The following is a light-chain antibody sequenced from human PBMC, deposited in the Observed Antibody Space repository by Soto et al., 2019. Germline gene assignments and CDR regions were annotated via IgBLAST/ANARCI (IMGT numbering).Light chain of an antibody. J-gene: IGLJ1*01. Sequence: QSALTQPASVSGSPGQSITISCTGTSSDVGSYNHVSWYQQHLVKAPKLMIYDVSKRPSGVSDRFSGSKSGNTASLTISGLQAEDEADYYCCSYAGSYRVFGTGTKVTVL. CDR3: CSYAGSYRV. V-gene: IGLV2-23*02. CDR2: DVS. CDR1: SSDVGSYNH.